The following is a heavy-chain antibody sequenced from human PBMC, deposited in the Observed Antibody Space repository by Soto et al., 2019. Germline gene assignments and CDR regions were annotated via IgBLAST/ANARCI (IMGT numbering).Heavy chain of an antibody. D-gene: IGHD3-22*01. V-gene: IGHV4-59*01. CDR3: ARDGAYDSSGYYYGGLGY. Sequence: PSETLSLTCTVSGGSMTNYYWSWIRQAPGKGLEWIGYIHYSGSTNYKPSLKSRVTMSVDTSKNQFSLNLASVTAADTAVYYCARDGAYDSSGYYYGGLGYWGQGTLVTVSS. CDR2: IHYSGST. J-gene: IGHJ4*02. CDR1: GGSMTNYY.